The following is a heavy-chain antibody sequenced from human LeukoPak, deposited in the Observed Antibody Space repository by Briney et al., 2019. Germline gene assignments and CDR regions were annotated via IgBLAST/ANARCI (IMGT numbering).Heavy chain of an antibody. V-gene: IGHV3-30-3*01. CDR3: ARDQGIFDY. Sequence: GGSLRLPCAASGFTFSSYAMHWVRQAPGKGLEWVAVISYDGSNKYYADSVKGRFTISRDNSKNSLYLQMNSLRDEDSAVYYCARDQGIFDYWGQGTLVTVSS. CDR2: ISYDGSNK. J-gene: IGHJ4*02. CDR1: GFTFSSYA.